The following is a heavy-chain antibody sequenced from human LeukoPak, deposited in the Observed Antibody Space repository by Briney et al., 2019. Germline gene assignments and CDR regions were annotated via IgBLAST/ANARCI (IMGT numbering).Heavy chain of an antibody. V-gene: IGHV4-30-4*08. J-gene: IGHJ3*02. D-gene: IGHD3-3*01. CDR2: IYYSGST. CDR1: GGSISSGDYY. CDR3: AREIFGVARNDAFDI. Sequence: PSETLSLTCTVSGGSISSGDYYWSWIRQPPGKGLEWIVYIYYSGSTYYNPSLKSRVTISVDTSKNQFSLKLSSVTAADTAVYYCAREIFGVARNDAFDIWGQGTMVTVSS.